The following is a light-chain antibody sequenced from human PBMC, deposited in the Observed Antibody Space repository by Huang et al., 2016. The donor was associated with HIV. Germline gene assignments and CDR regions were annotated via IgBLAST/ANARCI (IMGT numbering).Light chain of an antibody. J-gene: IGKJ1*01. CDR2: AAY. V-gene: IGKV1-39*01. CDR3: HQSYSVPRT. Sequence: DIQLTLSPSSLSAFVGDRVTLTCRASQSITTFLNWYQHNAGKAHKLLIYAAYNSQSGVPSRFSGSGSETEFTLTVSVLQPDDFATYYCHQSYSVPRTFGQGTKVEIK. CDR1: QSITTF.